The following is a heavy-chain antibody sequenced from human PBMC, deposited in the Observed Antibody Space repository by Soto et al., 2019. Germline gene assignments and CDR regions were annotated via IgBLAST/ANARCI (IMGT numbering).Heavy chain of an antibody. J-gene: IGHJ5*02. CDR1: GFTFISYG. V-gene: IGHV3-23*01. D-gene: IGHD6-13*01. Sequence: EMQLLESGGGLVQPGGSLRLSCASSGFTFISYGMTWVRQSPGKGLEWVSGITTTGRNTYYAESVKGRFTISRDNSKNVVYLQMNSLRAEDTAVYYCARGAAAACTDCFDAWGQGTLVIVSS. CDR3: ARGAAAACTDCFDA. CDR2: ITTTGRNT.